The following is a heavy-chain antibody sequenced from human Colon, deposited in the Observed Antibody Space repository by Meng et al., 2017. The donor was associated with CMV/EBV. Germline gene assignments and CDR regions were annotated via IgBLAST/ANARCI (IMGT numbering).Heavy chain of an antibody. J-gene: IGHJ4*02. CDR2: IKSLSYGGTT. CDR1: GLSFTDAW. Sequence: GESLKISCVVSGLSFTDAWMSWVRQAPGKGPEWVGRIKSLSYGGTTEYAAPVIGRFTMSRDDLKSTLYPHMNSLKTEDTGVYYCARRYNWGQGTLVTVSS. D-gene: IGHD5-18*01. CDR3: ARRYN. V-gene: IGHV3-15*01.